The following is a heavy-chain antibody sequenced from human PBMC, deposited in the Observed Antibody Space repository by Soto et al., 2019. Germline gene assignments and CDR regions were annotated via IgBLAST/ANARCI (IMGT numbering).Heavy chain of an antibody. D-gene: IGHD1-7*01. V-gene: IGHV4-4*02. CDR2: IYRTGST. Sequence: SETLSLTCAVSGGSFTSNNWWTWVRQPPGQGLEWIGEIYRTGSTNYNPSLKSRVTISLDKSENQFSLKVTSLTAADTAVYYCASRDPRTSVDYRGQGTWVTVS. CDR3: ASRDPRTSVDY. CDR1: GGSFTSNNW. J-gene: IGHJ4*02.